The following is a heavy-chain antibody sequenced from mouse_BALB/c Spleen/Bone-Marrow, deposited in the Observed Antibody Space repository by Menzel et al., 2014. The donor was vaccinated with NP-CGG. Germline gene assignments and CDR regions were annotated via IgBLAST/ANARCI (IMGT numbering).Heavy chain of an antibody. V-gene: IGHV1-14*01. J-gene: IGHJ4*01. CDR1: GYTFTAYV. CDR3: AREGGLRRGDYYAMDY. Sequence: VQLKESGPELVKPGASVKMSCKASGYTFTAYVMHWVQQKPGQGLEWIGYINPYNDGTKYNEKLKGKATLTSDKSSSTAYMELSSLTSEDSAVYYCAREGGLRRGDYYAMDYWGQGTSVTVSS. CDR2: INPYNDGT. D-gene: IGHD2-4*01.